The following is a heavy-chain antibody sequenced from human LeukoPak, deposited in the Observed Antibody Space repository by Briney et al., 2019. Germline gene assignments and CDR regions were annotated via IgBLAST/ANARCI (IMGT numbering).Heavy chain of an antibody. CDR1: GGSISSHY. CDR2: IYYSGST. D-gene: IGHD3-3*01. Sequence: PSETLSLTCTVSGGSISSHYWSWIRQPPGKGLEWIGYIYYSGSTNHNPSLKSRVTISVDTSKNQFSLKLSSVTAADTAVYYCARGTITIFGVVQNWFDPWGQGTLVTVSS. J-gene: IGHJ5*02. V-gene: IGHV4-59*11. CDR3: ARGTITIFGVVQNWFDP.